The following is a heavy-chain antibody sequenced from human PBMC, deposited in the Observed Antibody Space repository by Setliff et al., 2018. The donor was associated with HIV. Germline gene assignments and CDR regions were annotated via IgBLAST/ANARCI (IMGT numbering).Heavy chain of an antibody. J-gene: IGHJ4*02. CDR1: GYSFTSYL. D-gene: IGHD3-22*01. V-gene: IGHV5-51*01. Sequence: GESLKISCKGFGYSFTSYLIAWVRQTPGKGLEWMGNIHPRDSDTRYSPYFQGQVTLSVDKSISTAYWQWSSLKASDTAVYYCAREGGSSGYCGYFDYWGQGTLVTVSS. CDR2: IHPRDSDT. CDR3: AREGGSSGYCGYFDY.